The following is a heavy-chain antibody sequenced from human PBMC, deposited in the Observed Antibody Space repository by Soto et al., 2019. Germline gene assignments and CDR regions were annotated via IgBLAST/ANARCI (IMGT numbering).Heavy chain of an antibody. CDR3: VRRGMDV. CDR1: GYNFTNYY. J-gene: IGHJ6*02. V-gene: IGHV5-51*01. CDR2: IDPGDSDT. Sequence: GESLKISCKGSGYNFTNYYIAWVRQMPGKGLEWMGTIDPGDSDTKYTPSFQGQVIFSADKSISTAYLQWNSLKASDTAMYFCVRRGMDVWGQGTTVTVSS.